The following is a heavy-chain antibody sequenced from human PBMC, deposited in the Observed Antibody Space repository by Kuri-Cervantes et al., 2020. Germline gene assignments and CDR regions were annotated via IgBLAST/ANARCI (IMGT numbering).Heavy chain of an antibody. CDR1: GYTFSSYG. D-gene: IGHD3-3*01. J-gene: IGHJ4*02. V-gene: IGHV1-18*01. CDR3: ASSPTIFGVVTNADLYYFDY. Sequence: ASVKVFCKASGYTFSSYGITWVRQAPGQGLEWMGWISTYSTDTVYAREFQGRVTISKDTSTSTVYMELSSLRSEDTAVYYCASSPTIFGVVTNADLYYFDYWGQGTLVTVSS. CDR2: ISTYSTDT.